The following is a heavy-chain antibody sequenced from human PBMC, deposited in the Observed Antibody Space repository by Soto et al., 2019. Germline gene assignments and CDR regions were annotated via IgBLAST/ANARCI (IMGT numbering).Heavy chain of an antibody. D-gene: IGHD3-22*01. CDR3: ASISPDSSGSLYYYYFDY. V-gene: IGHV4-4*02. Sequence: PSETLSLTCAVSGDSINSSHWWNWVRQPPGKGLEWIGQIYHSGSTNYNPSLKSRVTISVDKSKNQFSLKLSSVTAADTAVYYCASISPDSSGSLYYYYFDYWGQGTLVTVSS. J-gene: IGHJ4*02. CDR2: IYHSGST. CDR1: GDSINSSHW.